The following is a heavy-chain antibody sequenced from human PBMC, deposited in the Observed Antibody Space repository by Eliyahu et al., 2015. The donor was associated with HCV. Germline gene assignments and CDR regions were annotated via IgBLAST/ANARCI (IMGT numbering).Heavy chain of an antibody. CDR1: GGSISSGGYS. V-gene: IGHV4-30-2*01. J-gene: IGHJ3*02. D-gene: IGHD2-2*01. Sequence: QLQLQESGSGLVKPSQTLSLTCAVSGGSISSGGYSWSWIRQPPGKGLEWIGYIYHSGSTYYNPSLKSRVTISVDRSKNQFSLKLSSVTAADTAVYYCASVTHCSSTSCRPVGMRAFDIWGQGTMVTVSS. CDR2: IYHSGST. CDR3: ASVTHCSSTSCRPVGMRAFDI.